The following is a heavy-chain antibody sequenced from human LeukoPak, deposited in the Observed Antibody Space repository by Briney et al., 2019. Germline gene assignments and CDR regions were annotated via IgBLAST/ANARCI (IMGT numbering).Heavy chain of an antibody. D-gene: IGHD3-3*01. Sequence: ASVKVSCKATGYTFTSYGISWVRQARGQGLEWMGWISAYNGNTNYAQKLQGRVTMTTDTSTSTAYMELRSLRSDDTAVYYCARIRLWSGYYYFDYWGQGTLVTVSS. V-gene: IGHV1-18*01. CDR1: GYTFTSYG. CDR2: ISAYNGNT. CDR3: ARIRLWSGYYYFDY. J-gene: IGHJ4*02.